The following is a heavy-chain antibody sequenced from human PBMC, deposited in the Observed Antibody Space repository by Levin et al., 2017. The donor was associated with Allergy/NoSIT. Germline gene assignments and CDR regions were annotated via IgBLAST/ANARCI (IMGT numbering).Heavy chain of an antibody. CDR3: ARHLSYGSGSYYLSG. CDR2: IDPSDSYT. V-gene: IGHV5-10-1*01. Sequence: KVSCKGSGYSFTSYWISWVRQMPGKGLEWMGRIDPSDSYTNYSPSFQGHVTISADKSISTAYLQWSSLKASDTAMYYCARHLSYGSGSYYLSGWGQGTLVTVSS. CDR1: GYSFTSYW. D-gene: IGHD3-10*01. J-gene: IGHJ4*02.